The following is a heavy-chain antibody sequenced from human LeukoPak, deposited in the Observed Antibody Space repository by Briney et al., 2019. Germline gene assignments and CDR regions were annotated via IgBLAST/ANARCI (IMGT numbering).Heavy chain of an antibody. CDR1: GYTFTSYG. J-gene: IGHJ3*02. CDR3: ARIPYSSGWFDAFDI. V-gene: IGHV1-18*04. Sequence: ASVKVSCKASGYTFTSYGISWVRQAPGQGLEWMGWISAYNGNTNYAQKLQGRVTMTTDTSTSTAYMELRSLRSDDAAVYYCARIPYSSGWFDAFDIWGQGTMVTVSS. CDR2: ISAYNGNT. D-gene: IGHD6-19*01.